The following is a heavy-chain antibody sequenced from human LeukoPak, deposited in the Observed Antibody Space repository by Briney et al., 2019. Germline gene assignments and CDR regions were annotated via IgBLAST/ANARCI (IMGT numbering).Heavy chain of an antibody. CDR3: ARGGTAMVPFDY. Sequence: PSQTLSLTCTVSGGSISSDGYYWSWIRQHPGKGLEWIGYIYYSGSTYYNPSLKSRVTISVDTSKNQFSLKLSSVTAADTAVYYCARGGTAMVPFDYWGQGTLVTVSS. CDR2: IYYSGST. V-gene: IGHV4-31*03. D-gene: IGHD5-18*01. J-gene: IGHJ4*02. CDR1: GGSISSDGYY.